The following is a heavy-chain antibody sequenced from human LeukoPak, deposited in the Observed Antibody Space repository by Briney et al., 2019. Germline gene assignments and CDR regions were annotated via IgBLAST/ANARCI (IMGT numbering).Heavy chain of an antibody. J-gene: IGHJ4*02. V-gene: IGHV3-30*18. D-gene: IGHD5-24*01. CDR3: AKVLVEMATSWYFDY. CDR1: GFTFSSYG. Sequence: GGSLTLSCAASGFTFSSYGMHWVRQAPGKGLEWVGVISYDGSNKYYADSVKGRITIARDNSKNTLYLQMNSLRAEDTAVYYCAKVLVEMATSWYFDYWGQGTLVTVSS. CDR2: ISYDGSNK.